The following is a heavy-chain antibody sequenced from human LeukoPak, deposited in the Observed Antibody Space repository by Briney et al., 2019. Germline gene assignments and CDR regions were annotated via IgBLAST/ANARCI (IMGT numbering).Heavy chain of an antibody. J-gene: IGHJ4*02. Sequence: PSETLSLTCTVSGGSISSYYWSWIRQPAGKGLEWIGRIYTGGSTNYNPSLKSRVTISVDTSKNQFSLKLSSVTAADTAVYYRARDRRDGYDYVWGSYRFFDYWGQGTLVTVSS. CDR1: GGSISSYY. V-gene: IGHV4-4*07. D-gene: IGHD3-16*02. CDR3: ARDRRDGYDYVWGSYRFFDY. CDR2: IYTGGST.